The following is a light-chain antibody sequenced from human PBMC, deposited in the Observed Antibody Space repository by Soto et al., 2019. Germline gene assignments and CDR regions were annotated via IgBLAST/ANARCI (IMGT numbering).Light chain of an antibody. Sequence: EIVWTQSPGTLSLSPGERATLSCRASQSVSSSYLAWYQQKPGKAPRLLIYGASSRATGIPDRFSGSGSGTDFTLTISRLEPEDFAVYYCQQYGSSLWMFGQGTKVEIK. CDR1: QSVSSSY. CDR2: GAS. J-gene: IGKJ1*01. CDR3: QQYGSSLWM. V-gene: IGKV3-20*01.